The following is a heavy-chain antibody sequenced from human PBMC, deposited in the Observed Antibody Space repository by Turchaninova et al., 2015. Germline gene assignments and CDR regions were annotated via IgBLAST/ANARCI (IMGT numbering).Heavy chain of an antibody. CDR2: LYWDNDK. V-gene: IGHV2-5*02. CDR3: ARLGYNRGLSSPYY. CDR1: GFSLSTHGMG. Sequence: QITLKESGPTLVKLTQTLTLTCTFSGFSLSTHGMGVGWIRQPPAKALEWLALLYWDNDKRYSPYLKSRLTITKETSKNQVVLIMTNMDPVDTATYYCARLGYNRGLSSPYYWGQGTLVTVSS. D-gene: IGHD3-10*01. J-gene: IGHJ4*02.